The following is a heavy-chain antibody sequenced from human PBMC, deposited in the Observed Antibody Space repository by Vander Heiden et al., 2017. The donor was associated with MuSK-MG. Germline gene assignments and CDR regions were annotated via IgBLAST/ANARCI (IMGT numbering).Heavy chain of an antibody. CDR3: ARGVNSGYDFLPSSKNFDY. V-gene: IGHV3-11*05. Sequence: QVQLVESGGGLVKPGGSLRLPCAASGFTFSDYYMSWIRQAPGKGLEWVSYISSSSSYTNYAESVKGRFTISRDNAKNSLYLQMNSLRAEDTAVYYCARGVNSGYDFLPSSKNFDYWGQGTLVTVSS. CDR1: GFTFSDYY. CDR2: ISSSSSYT. J-gene: IGHJ4*02. D-gene: IGHD5-12*01.